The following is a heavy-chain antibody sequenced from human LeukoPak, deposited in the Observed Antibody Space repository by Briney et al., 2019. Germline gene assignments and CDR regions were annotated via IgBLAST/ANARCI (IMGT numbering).Heavy chain of an antibody. CDR2: IRSDGNNK. D-gene: IGHD3-22*01. Sequence: GGSLRLSCAVSGFTFSTFGMHWVRQAPGKGLGWVAFIRSDGNNKYYADSVKGRFTISRDNSKNTLYLQMNSLRTEDTAVYYCARVTVPLVVITAGGFDYWGQGTLVTVSS. V-gene: IGHV3-30*02. J-gene: IGHJ4*02. CDR1: GFTFSTFG. CDR3: ARVTVPLVVITAGGFDY.